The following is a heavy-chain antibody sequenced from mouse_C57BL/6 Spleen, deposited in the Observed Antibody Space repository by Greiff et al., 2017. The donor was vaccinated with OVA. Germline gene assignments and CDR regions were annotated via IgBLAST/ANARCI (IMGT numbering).Heavy chain of an antibody. Sequence: QVQLQQSGPELVKPGASVKISCKASGYSFTSYYIHWVKQRPGQGLEWIGWIYPGSGNTKYNEKFKGKATLTADTSSSTAYMQLSSLTSEDSAVYYCARRYYDYAYWYFDVWGTGTTVTVSS. CDR3: ARRYYDYAYWYFDV. CDR1: GYSFTSYY. CDR2: IYPGSGNT. J-gene: IGHJ1*03. D-gene: IGHD2-4*01. V-gene: IGHV1-66*01.